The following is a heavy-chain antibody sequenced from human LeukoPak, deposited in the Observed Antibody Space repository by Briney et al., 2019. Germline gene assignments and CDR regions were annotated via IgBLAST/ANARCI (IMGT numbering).Heavy chain of an antibody. CDR3: ARGRVVDIDY. D-gene: IGHD2-2*01. CDR1: GGSFSGYY. Sequence: SETLSLTCAVYGGSFSGYYWSWIRQPPGKGLEWIGEINHSGSTNYNPSLKSRVTISVDTSNNQFSLKRSSVTAADTAVYYCARGRVVDIDYWGQGTLVTVSS. J-gene: IGHJ4*02. V-gene: IGHV4-34*01. CDR2: INHSGST.